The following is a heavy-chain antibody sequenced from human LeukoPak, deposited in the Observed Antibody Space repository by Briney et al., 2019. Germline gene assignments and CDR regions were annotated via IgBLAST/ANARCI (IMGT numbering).Heavy chain of an antibody. CDR3: ATVRGEVDY. Sequence: RQXPGXGLEWVSSISSSSSYIYYADSVKGRFTISRDNAKNSLYLQMNSLRAEDTAVYYCATVRGEVDYWGQGTLVTVSS. V-gene: IGHV3-21*01. CDR2: ISSSSSYI. D-gene: IGHD3-10*01. J-gene: IGHJ4*02.